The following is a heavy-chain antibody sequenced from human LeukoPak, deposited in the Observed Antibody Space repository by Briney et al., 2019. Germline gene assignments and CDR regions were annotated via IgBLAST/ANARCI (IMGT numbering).Heavy chain of an antibody. CDR2: ISYDGSNK. CDR3: ARGEMATIGGDYYYYGMDV. V-gene: IGHV3-30*04. Sequence: GGSLRLSCAASGFTFSSYAMHWVRQAPGKGLEWVAVISYDGSNKYYADSVKGRFTISRDNSKNTLYLQVNSLRAEDTAVYYCARGEMATIGGDYYYYGMDVWGQGTTVTVSS. J-gene: IGHJ6*02. CDR1: GFTFSSYA. D-gene: IGHD5-24*01.